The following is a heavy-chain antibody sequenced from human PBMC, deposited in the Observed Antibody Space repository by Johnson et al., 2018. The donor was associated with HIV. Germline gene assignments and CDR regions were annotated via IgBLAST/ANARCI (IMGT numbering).Heavy chain of an antibody. J-gene: IGHJ3*02. V-gene: IGHV3-33*01. D-gene: IGHD5-18*01. Sequence: QVQLVESGGGVVQPGRSLRLSCAASGFTFSTYGMHWVRQAPGTGLEWVAVIWYDGSKKYYVESVQGRFTISRDNSKNTLYLQMNSLRAEDTAIYYCARESTPWGGDFVGYGYGLDMWGQGTMVAVSS. CDR1: GFTFSTYG. CDR2: IWYDGSKK. CDR3: ARESTPWGGDFVGYGYGLDM.